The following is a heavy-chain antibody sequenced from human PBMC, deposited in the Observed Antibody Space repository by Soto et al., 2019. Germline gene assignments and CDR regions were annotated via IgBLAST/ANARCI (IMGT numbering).Heavy chain of an antibody. CDR2: IYYSGST. J-gene: IGHJ3*02. D-gene: IGHD2-15*01. Sequence: SETLSLTCTVSGGSISSSSYYWGWIRQPPGKGLEWIGSIYYSGSTYYNPSLKSRVTISVDTSKNQFSLKLSSVTAADTAVYYCARPVCSGGSCSSYLGTFDIWGQGTMVTVSS. CDR3: ARPVCSGGSCSSYLGTFDI. CDR1: GGSISSSSYY. V-gene: IGHV4-39*01.